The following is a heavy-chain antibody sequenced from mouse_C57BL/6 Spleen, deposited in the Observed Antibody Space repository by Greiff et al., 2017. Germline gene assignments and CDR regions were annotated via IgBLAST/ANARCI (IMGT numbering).Heavy chain of an antibody. Sequence: QVQLQQSGAELARPGASVKMSCKASGYTFTSYTMHWVKQRPGQGLEWIGYINPSSGYTKYNQKFKDKATLTADKSSSTAYMQLSRLTSEDSAVYYCARSPTGTGAMDYWGQGTSVTVSS. V-gene: IGHV1-4*01. CDR1: GYTFTSYT. J-gene: IGHJ4*01. CDR2: INPSSGYT. CDR3: ARSPTGTGAMDY. D-gene: IGHD4-1*02.